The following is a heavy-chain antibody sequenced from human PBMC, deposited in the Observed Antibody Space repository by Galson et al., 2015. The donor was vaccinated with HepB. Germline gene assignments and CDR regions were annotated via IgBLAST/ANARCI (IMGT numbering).Heavy chain of an antibody. J-gene: IGHJ5*02. D-gene: IGHD3-22*01. CDR3: ARAYYYDSSGYYWGNGWFDP. Sequence: SVKVSCKASGYTFTSYYMHWVRQAPGQGLEWMGIINPSGGSTSYAQKLQGRVTMTRDTSTSTVYMELSSLRSEDTAVYYCARAYYYDSSGYYWGNGWFDPWGQGTLVTVSS. V-gene: IGHV1-46*04. CDR1: GYTFTSYY. CDR2: INPSGGST.